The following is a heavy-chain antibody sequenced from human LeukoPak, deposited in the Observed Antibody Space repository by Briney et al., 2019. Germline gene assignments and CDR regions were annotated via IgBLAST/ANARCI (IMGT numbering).Heavy chain of an antibody. CDR3: AKGRGNYRYDADY. CDR1: GFTFSNYA. CDR2: ISGSGGTT. V-gene: IGHV3-23*01. Sequence: PGGSLRLSCAASGFTFSNYAMNWVRQGPGKGLEWVSAISGSGGTTYYADSVKGRFTISRDNSKNTLYLQMNSLRAEDTALYYCAKGRGNYRYDADYWGQGTLVTVSS. J-gene: IGHJ4*02. D-gene: IGHD3-16*02.